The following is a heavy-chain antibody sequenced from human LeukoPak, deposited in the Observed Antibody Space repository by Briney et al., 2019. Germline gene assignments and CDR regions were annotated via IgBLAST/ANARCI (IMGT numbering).Heavy chain of an antibody. CDR3: AHYRSGGGGHYSGLEH. CDR2: TSGSGDIR. CDR1: GFTFNNYA. D-gene: IGHD2-15*01. J-gene: IGHJ1*01. Sequence: PGGSLRLSCAASGFTFNNYAMTWVRQAPGKGLEWVSRTSGSGDIRLYADSVKGRFTISRNNSENRLYLQMNSLRADDSGVYYCAHYRSGGGGHYSGLEHWGQGTQVTVSS. V-gene: IGHV3-23*01.